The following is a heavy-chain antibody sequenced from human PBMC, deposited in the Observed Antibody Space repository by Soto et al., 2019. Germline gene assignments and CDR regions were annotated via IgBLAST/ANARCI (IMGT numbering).Heavy chain of an antibody. CDR3: ARDRSHSSGWYRAGEDAFAI. CDR1: GFTFSNFW. CDR2: IKQDGSEK. Sequence: PGGSLRLSCAASGFTFSNFWMHWVRQAPGKGLEWVANIKQDGSEKYYVDSVKGRFTISRDNAKNSLYLQMNSLRAEDTAVYYCARDRSHSSGWYRAGEDAFAIWGQRTMDTGSS. D-gene: IGHD6-19*01. J-gene: IGHJ3*02. V-gene: IGHV3-7*01.